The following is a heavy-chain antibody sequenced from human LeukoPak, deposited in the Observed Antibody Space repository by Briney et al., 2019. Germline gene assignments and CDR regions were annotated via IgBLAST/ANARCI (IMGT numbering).Heavy chain of an antibody. D-gene: IGHD3-10*01. CDR2: ISAYNGNR. CDR3: ARGPSHYFGAGSAPKDFDY. V-gene: IGHV1-18*01. J-gene: IGHJ4*02. CDR1: DYTFISYG. Sequence: GASVKVSCKASDYTFISYGIHWVRQAPGQGPEWMGWISAYNGNRDCALKFQGRVTMATDTSTNTAQMELRSLRSDDTAVYYCARGPSHYFGAGSAPKDFDYWGQGTLVIVSS.